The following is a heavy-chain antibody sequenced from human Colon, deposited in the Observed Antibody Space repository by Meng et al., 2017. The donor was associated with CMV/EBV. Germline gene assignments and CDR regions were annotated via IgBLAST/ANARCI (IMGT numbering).Heavy chain of an antibody. D-gene: IGHD2-2*01. V-gene: IGHV3-30*02. J-gene: IGHJ4*02. CDR1: GFTFSSYG. Sequence: GESLRLSCAASGFTFSSYGMHWVRQAPGKGLEWVAFIRYDGSNKYYADSVKGRFTISRDNSKNTLYLQMNSLRAEDTAVYYCAKVAHRVVPYYFDYWGQGTLVTVSS. CDR3: AKVAHRVVPYYFDY. CDR2: IRYDGSNK.